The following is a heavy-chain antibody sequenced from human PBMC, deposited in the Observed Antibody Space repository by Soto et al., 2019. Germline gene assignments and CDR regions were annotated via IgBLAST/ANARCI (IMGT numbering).Heavy chain of an antibody. V-gene: IGHV3-66*01. J-gene: IGHJ4*02. D-gene: IGHD3-22*01. Sequence: GGSLRLSCAASGFTVSSNYMSWVRQAPGKGLEWVSVIYSGGSTYYADSVKGRFTISRDNSKNTLYLQMNSLRAEDTAVYYCAKGSYDSSGYYLGEGYYFDYWGQGTLVTVSS. CDR1: GFTVSSNY. CDR3: AKGSYDSSGYYLGEGYYFDY. CDR2: IYSGGST.